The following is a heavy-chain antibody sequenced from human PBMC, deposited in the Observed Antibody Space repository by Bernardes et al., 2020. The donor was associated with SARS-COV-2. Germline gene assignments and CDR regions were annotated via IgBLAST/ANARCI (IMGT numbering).Heavy chain of an antibody. CDR3: AKDTTRYDILTGCDY. D-gene: IGHD3-9*01. Sequence: GGSLSLSGAASGFTFSSYAMSWVRQAPGKGLEWVSAISGSGGSTYYADSVKGRFTISRDNSKNTLYLQMNSLRAEDTAVYYCAKDTTRYDILTGCDYWGQGTLVTVSS. CDR1: GFTFSSYA. CDR2: ISGSGGST. V-gene: IGHV3-23*01. J-gene: IGHJ4*02.